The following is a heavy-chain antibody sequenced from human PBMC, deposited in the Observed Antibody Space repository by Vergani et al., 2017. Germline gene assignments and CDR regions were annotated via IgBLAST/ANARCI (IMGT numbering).Heavy chain of an antibody. CDR1: GGSISSHY. CDR3: ARGRPGGLLRWYFDL. J-gene: IGHJ2*01. Sequence: QVQLQESGPGLVKPSETLSLTCTVSGGSISSHYCSWIRQPAGKGLEWIGRIYTSGSTNYNPSLKSRVTMSVDTSKNQFSLKLSSVPAADTAVYDCARGRPGGLLRWYFDLWGRGTLVTVSS. CDR2: IYTSGST. V-gene: IGHV4-4*07. D-gene: IGHD1-26*01.